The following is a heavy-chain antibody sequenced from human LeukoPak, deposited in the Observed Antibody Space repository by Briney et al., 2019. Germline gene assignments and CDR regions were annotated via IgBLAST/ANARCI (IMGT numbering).Heavy chain of an antibody. Sequence: GGSLRLSCAASGFTFSSYSMHWVRQAPGKGLEYVSSISNNGGSTYYANSVKGRFTISRDNSKNTLYLQMGSLRVEDMAVYYCARVYSGAYYAYWGQGTLVTVSS. CDR3: ARVYSGAYYAY. CDR2: ISNNGGST. V-gene: IGHV3-64*01. D-gene: IGHD1-26*01. CDR1: GFTFSSYS. J-gene: IGHJ4*02.